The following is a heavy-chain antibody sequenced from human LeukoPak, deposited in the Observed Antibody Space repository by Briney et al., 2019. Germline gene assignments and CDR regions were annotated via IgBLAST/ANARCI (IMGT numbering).Heavy chain of an antibody. V-gene: IGHV3-33*06. CDR2: IWYDGSNK. CDR1: GFTFSSYG. J-gene: IGHJ3*02. Sequence: GGSLRLSXAASGFTFSSYGMHWVRQAPGKGLEWVAVIWYDGSNKYYADSVKGRFTISRDNSKNTPYLQMNSLRAEDTAVYYCAKDITMIVVVNAFDIWGQGTMVTVSS. D-gene: IGHD3-22*01. CDR3: AKDITMIVVVNAFDI.